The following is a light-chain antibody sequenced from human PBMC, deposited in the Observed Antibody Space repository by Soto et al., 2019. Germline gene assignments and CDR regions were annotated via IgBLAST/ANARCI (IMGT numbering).Light chain of an antibody. CDR2: EVT. Sequence: QSVLTQPASVSGSPGQSITISCTATISDGADYKDVSWYQQHPGNAPKLMIYEVTYRPSGVSNRFSGSKSGNTASLTISGLQAEDEAEYYCSSYTNSSTVFGTGTKVTVL. CDR3: SSYTNSSTV. CDR1: ISDGADYKD. V-gene: IGLV2-14*01. J-gene: IGLJ1*01.